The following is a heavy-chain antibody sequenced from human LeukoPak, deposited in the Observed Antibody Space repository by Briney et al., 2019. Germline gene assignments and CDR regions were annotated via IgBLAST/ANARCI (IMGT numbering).Heavy chain of an antibody. CDR2: ISGYNGNT. Sequence: ASVKVSCKASGYTFTSYGLSWVRQAPGQGLECMGWISGYNGNTNYAQKFQGRVTMTTDTSTSTAYMELRSLRSDDTAVYYCARGEIVPLLWSTFDYWGQGTLVTVSS. CDR3: ARGEIVPLLWSTFDY. J-gene: IGHJ4*02. CDR1: GYTFTSYG. D-gene: IGHD3-10*01. V-gene: IGHV1-18*01.